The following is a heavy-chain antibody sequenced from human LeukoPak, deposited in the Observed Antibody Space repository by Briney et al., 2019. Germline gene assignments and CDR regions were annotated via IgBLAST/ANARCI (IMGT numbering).Heavy chain of an antibody. J-gene: IGHJ4*02. D-gene: IGHD6-19*01. CDR2: IKEDGSET. V-gene: IGHV3-7*05. CDR1: GFTFSTYW. CDR3: ASQFWWAAVAGTTLDY. Sequence: GGSLRLSCIASGFTFSTYWMSWVRQAPGGGLECVANIKEDGSETYYVDSVKGRFTISRDNAKISLYLQMNSLRAEDTAVYYCASQFWWAAVAGTTLDYWGQGTLVTVSS.